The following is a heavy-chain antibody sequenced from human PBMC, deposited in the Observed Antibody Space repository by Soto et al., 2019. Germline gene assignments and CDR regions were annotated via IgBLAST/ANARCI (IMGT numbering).Heavy chain of an antibody. CDR2: INHSGST. CDR1: GGSFSGYY. CDR3: ARVKKCFRGSRGLCWFDP. V-gene: IGHV4-34*01. J-gene: IGHJ5*02. D-gene: IGHD6-25*01. Sequence: SETLSLTCAVYGGSFSGYYWSWIRQPPGKGLEWIGEINHSGSTNYNPTLKSRDTISVDTSKNQFSLKLSSVTAADTAVYYCARVKKCFRGSRGLCWFDPWGQGTLVTVSS.